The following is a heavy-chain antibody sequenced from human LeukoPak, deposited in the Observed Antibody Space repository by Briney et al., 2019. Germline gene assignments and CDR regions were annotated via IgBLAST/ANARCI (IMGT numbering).Heavy chain of an antibody. CDR3: TNHFAS. V-gene: IGHV3-15*01. CDR1: GFSLTDFW. D-gene: IGHD3-3*02. J-gene: IGHJ4*02. CDR2: IKKKSEGGTT. Sequence: PGGSLRLSCAVSGFSLTDFWLSWVRQAPGKGLEWVGRIKKKSEGGTTDYAAPVKGRFTISRDDSESTLSLQMNGLKTEDTAVYYCTNHFASWGRGTLITVSS.